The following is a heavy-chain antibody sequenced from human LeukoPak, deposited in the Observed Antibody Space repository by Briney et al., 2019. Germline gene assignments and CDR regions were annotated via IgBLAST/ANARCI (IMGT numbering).Heavy chain of an antibody. CDR2: INPNSGGT. D-gene: IGHD2-15*01. CDR1: GYTFTGYY. CDR3: ARGRRCSGGSCYPHYFDY. V-gene: IGHV1-2*02. Sequence: GASVKVSCKASGYTFTGYYMHWVRQAPGQGLEWMGWINPNSGGTNYAQKFQGRVTMTTDTSTSTAYMELRSLRSDDTAVYYCARGRRCSGGSCYPHYFDYWGQGTLVTVSS. J-gene: IGHJ4*02.